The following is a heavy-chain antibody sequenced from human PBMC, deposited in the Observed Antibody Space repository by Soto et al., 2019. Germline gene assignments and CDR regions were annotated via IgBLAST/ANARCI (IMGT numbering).Heavy chain of an antibody. CDR3: ARRWGRSFDY. J-gene: IGHJ4*02. CDR1: GGSISPYY. D-gene: IGHD2-15*01. CDR2: IYYTGTT. V-gene: IGHV4-59*08. Sequence: SETLSLTCTVSGGSISPYYWSWIRQPPGKGLEWIGYIYYTGTTNYYPSLKSRVTMSVDTSKNQFSLKLSSVTAADTAVYYCARRWGRSFDYWAQGTLVTVSS.